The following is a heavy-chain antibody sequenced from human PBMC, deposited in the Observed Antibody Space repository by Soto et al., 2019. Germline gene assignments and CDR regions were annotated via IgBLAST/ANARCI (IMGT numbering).Heavy chain of an antibody. D-gene: IGHD3-22*01. J-gene: IGHJ4*02. V-gene: IGHV4-39*01. CDR2: IYYSGST. CDR3: MLGSGWKDFDY. CDR1: DGSISSSGYY. Sequence: PSETHSVTCTVADGSISSSGYYWGWIRQPPGKGLEWIGSIYYSGSTYYNPSLKSRVTISVDTSKNQFSLKLSSVTAADTAVYYCMLGSGWKDFDYWGQGTLVTVSS.